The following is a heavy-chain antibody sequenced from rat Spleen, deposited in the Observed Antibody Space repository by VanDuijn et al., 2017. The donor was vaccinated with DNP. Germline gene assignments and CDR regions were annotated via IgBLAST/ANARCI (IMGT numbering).Heavy chain of an antibody. Sequence: EVQLVETGGGLVQPGRSLKLSCVAAGFTFSNYWMYWNRQAPGKGLEWVASINTDGGSTYYSDSVKGRFTISRDNANRTLYLQMNSLRSEDTATYYCTTPYGYNGGWFAYWGQGTLVTVSS. D-gene: IGHD1-4*01. J-gene: IGHJ3*01. V-gene: IGHV5-58*01. CDR2: INTDGGST. CDR3: TTPYGYNGGWFAY. CDR1: GFTFSNYW.